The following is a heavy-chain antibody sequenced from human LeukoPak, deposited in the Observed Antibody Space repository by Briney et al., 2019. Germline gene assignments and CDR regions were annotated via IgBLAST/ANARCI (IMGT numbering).Heavy chain of an antibody. D-gene: IGHD3-22*01. Sequence: SETLSLTCTVSGGSISSYYWSWIRQPPGKGLEWIGCIKDSGSTNYKPSLESRVTISVDRSKNQLSLKVTSVTAADTAVYYCARSTKYDGSGFYEFDYWGQGTLVTVSS. V-gene: IGHV4-59*01. CDR3: ARSTKYDGSGFYEFDY. J-gene: IGHJ4*02. CDR2: IKDSGST. CDR1: GGSISSYY.